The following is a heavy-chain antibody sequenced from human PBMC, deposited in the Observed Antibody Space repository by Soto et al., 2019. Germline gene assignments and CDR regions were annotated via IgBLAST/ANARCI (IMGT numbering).Heavy chain of an antibody. V-gene: IGHV1-2*04. J-gene: IGHJ6*02. Sequence: ASVKVSCKASGYTFTGYYMHWLRPARGQGLDGMGCNNTHRGGTNYAQKFRGWVTMTRETPIHTAYVSLSKLRSSDAAGCFCVREGLYDFWSGYYKMIDADYYDYGMDVWGQGTTVTVSS. CDR2: NNTHRGGT. CDR1: GYTFTGYY. D-gene: IGHD3-3*01. CDR3: VREGLYDFWSGYYKMIDADYYDYGMDV.